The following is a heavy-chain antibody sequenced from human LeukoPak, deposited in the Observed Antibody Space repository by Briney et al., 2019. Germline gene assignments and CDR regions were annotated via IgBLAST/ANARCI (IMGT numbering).Heavy chain of an antibody. CDR2: IYYSGST. CDR1: GGSISSYY. D-gene: IGHD3-3*01. Sequence: SETLSLTCTVSGGSISSYYWSWIRQPPGKGLEWIGYIYYSGSTNYNPSLKSRVTISVDTSKNHFSLNLNSVTAADTAVYYCARRSITIFGVVIPLTFDYWGQGTLVTVSS. J-gene: IGHJ4*02. CDR3: ARRSITIFGVVIPLTFDY. V-gene: IGHV4-59*01.